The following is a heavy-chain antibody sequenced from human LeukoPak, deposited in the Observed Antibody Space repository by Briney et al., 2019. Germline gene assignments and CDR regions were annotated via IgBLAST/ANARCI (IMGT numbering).Heavy chain of an antibody. V-gene: IGHV3-48*04. J-gene: IGHJ6*02. CDR2: IGSGGDNI. CDR3: ARDNAGTVPPYSFYAMDV. D-gene: IGHD4-17*01. Sequence: PGGSPRLSCAASGFTFSGYWMHWVRQAPGKGLVWLSYIGSGGDNIYYADSVKGRFTISRDNAKNSLYLQMNSLRVDDTAVYHCARDNAGTVPPYSFYAMDVWGQGTTVTVSS. CDR1: GFTFSGYW.